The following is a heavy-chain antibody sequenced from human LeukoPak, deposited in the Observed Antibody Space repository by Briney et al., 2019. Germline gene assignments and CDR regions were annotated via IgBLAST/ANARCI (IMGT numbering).Heavy chain of an antibody. V-gene: IGHV1-18*01. CDR3: ARELRTRGVGANLGY. Sequence: ASVKVSCKASGYTFTNYDISWVRQAPGQGLEWMGWISAYNGNTNYAQKLQGRVTMTTDTSTSTAYMELRSLRSDDTAVYYCARELRTRGVGANLGYWGQGTLVTVSS. D-gene: IGHD1-26*01. CDR2: ISAYNGNT. J-gene: IGHJ4*02. CDR1: GYTFTNYD.